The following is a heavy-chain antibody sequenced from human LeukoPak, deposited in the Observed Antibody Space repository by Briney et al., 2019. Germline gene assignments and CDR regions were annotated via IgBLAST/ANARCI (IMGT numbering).Heavy chain of an antibody. V-gene: IGHV4-38-2*01. D-gene: IGHD6-6*01. Sequence: SETLSLTCAVSTFSISSGYYWGWIRQPPRKGLEWIGSIYHSGSTYYNPPLKSRLTISVDTSTNNLSLKLSSVTAADTAVYYCARRGVIAARLFDYWGQGTLVTVSS. J-gene: IGHJ4*02. CDR1: TFSISSGYY. CDR3: ARRGVIAARLFDY. CDR2: IYHSGST.